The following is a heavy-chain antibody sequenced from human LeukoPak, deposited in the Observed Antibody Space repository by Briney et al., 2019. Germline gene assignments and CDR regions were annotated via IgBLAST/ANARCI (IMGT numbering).Heavy chain of an antibody. D-gene: IGHD5-18*01. J-gene: IGHJ4*02. CDR3: ARGPTIQLWFDLDY. V-gene: IGHV4-4*07. CDR1: GGSISSYY. CDR2: IYTSGST. Sequence: SETLSLTCTVSGGSISSYYWSWIRQPAGKGLEWIGRIYTSGSTNYNPSLKSRVTISVDTSKNQFSLKLSSVTAADTAVYYCARGPTIQLWFDLDYWGQGTLVTVSS.